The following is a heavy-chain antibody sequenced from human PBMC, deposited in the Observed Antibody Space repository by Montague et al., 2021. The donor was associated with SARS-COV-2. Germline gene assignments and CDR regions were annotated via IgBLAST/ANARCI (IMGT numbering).Heavy chain of an antibody. V-gene: IGHV4-59*13. CDR3: ARTECNWNDWFDP. Sequence: SETLSLTCSVSGGSISSYYWSWIRQPPGKGLEWLGYIFHTGVTDHNPSLKSRVTISVDMSKNQFSLQLNSVTAADSAVYYCARTECNWNDWFDPWGQGTLVTVSS. J-gene: IGHJ5*02. D-gene: IGHD1-20*01. CDR1: GGSISSYY. CDR2: IFHTGVT.